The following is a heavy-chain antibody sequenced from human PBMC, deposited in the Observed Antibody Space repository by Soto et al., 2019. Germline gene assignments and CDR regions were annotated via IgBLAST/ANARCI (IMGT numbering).Heavy chain of an antibody. CDR2: IWYDGSNK. Sequence: QVQLVESGGGVVQPGRSLRLSCASSGFTFSSSGMHWVRQAPGKGLEWVAVIWYDGSNKYYADSVKGRFTISRDNSKNTLYLQMNSLRAEDTAVYYCARDDTTMVRGVLDYWGQGTLVTVSS. CDR1: GFTFSSSG. J-gene: IGHJ4*02. CDR3: ARDDTTMVRGVLDY. D-gene: IGHD3-10*01. V-gene: IGHV3-33*01.